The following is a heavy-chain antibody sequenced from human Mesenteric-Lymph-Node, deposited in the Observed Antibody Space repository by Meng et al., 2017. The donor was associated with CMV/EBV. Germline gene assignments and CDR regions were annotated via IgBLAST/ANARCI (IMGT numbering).Heavy chain of an antibody. J-gene: IGHJ5*02. D-gene: IGHD3-10*01. CDR2: ISWNSGSI. CDR1: GFTFDDYA. CDR3: AKAGKYGSESYYPTNWFDP. V-gene: IGHV3-9*01. Sequence: SLRLSCAASGFTFDDYAMHWVRQAPGKGLEWVSGISWNSGSIGYADSVKGRFTISRDNAKNSLYLQMNSLRAEDTALYYCAKAGKYGSESYYPTNWFDPWGQGTLVTVSS.